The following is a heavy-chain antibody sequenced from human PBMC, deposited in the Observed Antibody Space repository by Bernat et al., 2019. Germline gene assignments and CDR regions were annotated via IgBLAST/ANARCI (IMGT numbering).Heavy chain of an antibody. D-gene: IGHD3-16*02. Sequence: EVQLVESGGGLVKPGGSLRLSCAASGFTFSSYSMNGVRQAPGKGLECVSSISSSSSHIYSADSVKCRFTSSRYNANNALYLHMNSLRAEDTAVYYCAKNPSCRSGYWGQGTLVTVSS. CDR1: GFTFSSYS. CDR3: AKNPSCRSGY. V-gene: IGHV3-21*01. CDR2: ISSSSSHI. J-gene: IGHJ4*02.